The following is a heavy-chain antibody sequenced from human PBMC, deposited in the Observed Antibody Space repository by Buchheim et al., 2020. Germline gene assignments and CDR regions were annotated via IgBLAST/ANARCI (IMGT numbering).Heavy chain of an antibody. J-gene: IGHJ5*02. CDR2: IYYSGST. CDR1: GGSISSSSYY. D-gene: IGHD2-15*01. Sequence: QLQLQESGPGLVKPSETLSLTCTVSGGSISSSSYYWGWIRQPPGKGLEWIGSIYYSGSTYYNPSLKSRVTISVDTSQNQFSLKLSSVTAADTAVYYCAGHIVVVVAATIWFDPWGQGTL. V-gene: IGHV4-39*01. CDR3: AGHIVVVVAATIWFDP.